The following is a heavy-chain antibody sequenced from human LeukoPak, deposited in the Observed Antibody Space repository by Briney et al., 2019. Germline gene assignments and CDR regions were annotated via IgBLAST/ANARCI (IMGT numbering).Heavy chain of an antibody. CDR1: DGSISSSSYY. Sequence: PSETLSLTCTVSDGSISSSSYYWGWIRQPPGKGLEWIGSIYYSGSTYYNPSLKSRVTISVDTSKNQFSLKLSSVTAADTAVYYCARHRHPYYDFWSGYYTFQHWGQGTLVTVSS. J-gene: IGHJ1*01. D-gene: IGHD3-3*01. V-gene: IGHV4-39*01. CDR2: IYYSGST. CDR3: ARHRHPYYDFWSGYYTFQH.